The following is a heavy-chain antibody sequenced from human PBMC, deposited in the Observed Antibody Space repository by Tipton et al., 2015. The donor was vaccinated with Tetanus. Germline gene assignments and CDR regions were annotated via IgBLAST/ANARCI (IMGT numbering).Heavy chain of an antibody. J-gene: IGHJ4*02. Sequence: SLRLSCAASGFTFNSFAMNWVRQAPGKGLEWVSVSYAGGNYAYYADSVRGRFTVSRDNSKNTLYLEMNSLRVEDTAVYYCAKAKTWINLWFGDHWGQGVLVIVSP. CDR3: AKAKTWINLWFGDH. CDR1: GFTFNSFA. D-gene: IGHD3-10*01. CDR2: SYAGGNYA. V-gene: IGHV3-23*03.